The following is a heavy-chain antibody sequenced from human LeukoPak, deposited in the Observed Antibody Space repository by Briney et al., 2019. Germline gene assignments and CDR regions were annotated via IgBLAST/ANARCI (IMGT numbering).Heavy chain of an antibody. Sequence: TGGSLRLSCAASGFTFSSYAMHWVRQAPGKGLEWVAVISYDGSNKYYADSVKGRFTISRDNSKNTLYLQMNSLRAEDTAVYYCARADPFDAFDIWGQGTMVTVSS. CDR1: GFTFSSYA. CDR2: ISYDGSNK. V-gene: IGHV3-30*04. J-gene: IGHJ3*02. CDR3: ARADPFDAFDI.